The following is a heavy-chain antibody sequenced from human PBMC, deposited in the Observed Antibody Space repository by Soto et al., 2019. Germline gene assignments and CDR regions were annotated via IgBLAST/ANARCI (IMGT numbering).Heavy chain of an antibody. V-gene: IGHV3-33*01. CDR2: IWYDGSNK. CDR3: ARNCSSTSCYTSGNGMDV. Sequence: GGSLRLSCAASGFTFSSYGMHWVRQAPGKGLEWVAVIWYDGSNKYYADSVKGRFTISRDNSKNTLYLQMNSLRAEDTAVYYCARNCSSTSCYTSGNGMDVWGQGTTVTVSS. CDR1: GFTFSSYG. J-gene: IGHJ6*02. D-gene: IGHD2-2*02.